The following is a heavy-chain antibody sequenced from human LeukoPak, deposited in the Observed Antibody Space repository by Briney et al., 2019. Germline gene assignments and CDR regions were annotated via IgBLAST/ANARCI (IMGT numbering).Heavy chain of an antibody. D-gene: IGHD3-16*02. CDR3: ATSSHLTRTGDY. J-gene: IGHJ4*02. V-gene: IGHV5-51*01. Sequence: PGESLKISCQGSGYSFTNYWIHWVRQMPGKGLEWMGIIYPGDSDTRYSPSFQGQVTISADKSISTAYLQWSSLKASDTAMYYCATSSHLTRTGDYWGQGTLVTVSS. CDR2: IYPGDSDT. CDR1: GYSFTNYW.